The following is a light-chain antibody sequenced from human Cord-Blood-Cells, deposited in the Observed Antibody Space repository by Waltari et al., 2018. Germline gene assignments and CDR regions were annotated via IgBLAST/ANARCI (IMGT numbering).Light chain of an antibody. CDR1: QSVLYSSNNKNY. Sequence: DIVMTQYPDSLAVSLGERATIDCKSSQSVLYSSNNKNYLAWYQQKPGQPPKLLIYWASTRESGVPDRFSGSGSGTDFTLTISNMQAQDVAVYYCQQYYRTPLTFGGGTKVEIK. V-gene: IGKV4-1*01. CDR2: WAS. CDR3: QQYYRTPLT. J-gene: IGKJ4*01.